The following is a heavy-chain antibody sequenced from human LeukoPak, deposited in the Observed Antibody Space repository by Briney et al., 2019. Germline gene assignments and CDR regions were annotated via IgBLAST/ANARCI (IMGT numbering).Heavy chain of an antibody. CDR1: GFTFRNFY. V-gene: IGHV3-11*01. J-gene: IGHJ4*02. D-gene: IGHD1-26*01. CDR2: ISDSGGAM. CDR3: AREYSGLDY. Sequence: GGSLRLSCAASGFTFRNFYMTWIRQAPGKGLEWVPYISDSGGAMSYSDSVKGRFTISRDNAKNSVYLQMNSLRAEDTAVYYCAREYSGLDYWGQGTLVTVSS.